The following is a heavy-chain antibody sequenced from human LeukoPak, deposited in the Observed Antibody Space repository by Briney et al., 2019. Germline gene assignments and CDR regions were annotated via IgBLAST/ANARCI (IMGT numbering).Heavy chain of an antibody. Sequence: SGTLSLTCAVSGGSISSSNWWSWVRQPPGKGLEWIGEIYHSGSTNYNPSLKSRVNISVDKSKNQFSLKLSSVTAADTAVYYCARERIDSSGIWFDPWGQGTLVTVSS. CDR3: ARERIDSSGIWFDP. D-gene: IGHD3-22*01. V-gene: IGHV4-4*02. CDR1: GGSISSSNW. CDR2: IYHSGST. J-gene: IGHJ5*02.